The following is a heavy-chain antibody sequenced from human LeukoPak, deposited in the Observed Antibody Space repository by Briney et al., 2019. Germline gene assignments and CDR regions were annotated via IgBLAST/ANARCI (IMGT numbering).Heavy chain of an antibody. CDR3: AKAPYRIAAAGFLYYFDY. CDR2: IRYDGSNK. V-gene: IGHV3-30*02. J-gene: IGHJ4*02. Sequence: GGSLRLSCAASGFTFSSYGMHWVRQAPGKGLEWVAFIRYDGSNKYYADSVKGRFTIPRDNSKNTLYLQMNSLRAEDTAVYYCAKAPYRIAAAGFLYYFDYWGQGTLVTVSS. CDR1: GFTFSSYG. D-gene: IGHD6-13*01.